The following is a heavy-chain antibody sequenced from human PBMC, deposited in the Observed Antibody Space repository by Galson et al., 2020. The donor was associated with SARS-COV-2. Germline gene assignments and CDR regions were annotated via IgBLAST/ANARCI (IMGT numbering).Heavy chain of an antibody. D-gene: IGHD1-1*01. Sequence: GGSLRLSCPPSGSTSSSFSMTWVRQPPGKGPEWVSYISGRSTTINHAESVRGRFTISRDTAENSVYMQMNSLRDEDTAVYYCARDMALSPTGLRGMDVWGRGTTVTVAS. CDR2: ISGRSTTI. CDR3: ARDMALSPTGLRGMDV. J-gene: IGHJ6*02. CDR1: GSTSSSFS. V-gene: IGHV3-48*02.